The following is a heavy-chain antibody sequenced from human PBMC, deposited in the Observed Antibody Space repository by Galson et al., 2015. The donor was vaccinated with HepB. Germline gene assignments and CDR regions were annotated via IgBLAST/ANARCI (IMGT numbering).Heavy chain of an antibody. V-gene: IGHV1-3*01. J-gene: IGHJ6*03. CDR3: ARDLYSNSYYYYYMDV. D-gene: IGHD4-11*01. CDR1: GYTFTSYA. CDR2: INAGNGNT. Sequence: SVKVSCKASGYTFTSYAMHWVRQAPGQRLEWMGWINAGNGNTKYSQKFQGRVTTTRDTSASTAYMELSSLRSEDTAVYYCARDLYSNSYYYYYMDVWGKGTTVTVSS.